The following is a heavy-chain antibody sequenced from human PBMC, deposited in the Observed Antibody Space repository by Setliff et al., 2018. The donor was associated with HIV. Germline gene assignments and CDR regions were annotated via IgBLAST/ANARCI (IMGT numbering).Heavy chain of an antibody. J-gene: IGHJ6*03. CDR1: GGSFRSSRYY. D-gene: IGHD6-6*01. CDR2: IHYGGFF. V-gene: IGHV4-39*02. Sequence: SETLSLTCTVSGGSFRSSRYYWGWIRQPPGKGLEWIGNIHYGGFFWYSPSLKSRVTISADTSKSQFYLRLSSVTAADTGVYYCARVRGYSSSSRDFYYHNMEVWGKGTTVTVSS. CDR3: ARVRGYSSSSRDFYYHNMEV.